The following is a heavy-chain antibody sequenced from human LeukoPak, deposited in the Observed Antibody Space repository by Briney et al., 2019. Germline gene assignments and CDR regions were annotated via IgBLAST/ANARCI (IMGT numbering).Heavy chain of an antibody. V-gene: IGHV3-9*01. CDR2: ISWNSGSI. CDR1: GFTFDDYA. D-gene: IGHD6-19*01. J-gene: IGHJ4*02. CDR3: AKDLVAGTE. Sequence: GGSLRLSCAASGFTFDDYAMHWVRQAPGKGLEWVSGISWNSGSIGYADSVKGRFTISRDNAKNSLYLQMNSLRAEDTAVYYCAKDLVAGTEGGQGTLVTVSS.